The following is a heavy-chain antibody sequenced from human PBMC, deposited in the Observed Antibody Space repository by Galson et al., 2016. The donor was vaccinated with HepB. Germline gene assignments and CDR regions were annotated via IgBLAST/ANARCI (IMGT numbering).Heavy chain of an antibody. Sequence: SVKVSCKVSGYSLSELSIQWVRQAPGKGLESLGGFDPEDAKEIFSQKFQGRVTMTEDTSTGTAYMELSSLRSEDTAIYYCTTDSRGGSYGGLDSWGQGTQVTVSS. V-gene: IGHV1-24*01. CDR3: TTDSRGGSYGGLDS. J-gene: IGHJ4*02. CDR2: FDPEDAKE. CDR1: GYSLSELS. D-gene: IGHD1-26*01.